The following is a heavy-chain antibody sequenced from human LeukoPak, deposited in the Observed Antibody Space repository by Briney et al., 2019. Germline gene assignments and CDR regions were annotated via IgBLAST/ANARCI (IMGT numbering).Heavy chain of an antibody. J-gene: IGHJ5*02. CDR1: GYTFTSYY. Sequence: ASVKVSCKASGYTFTSYYMHWVRQAPGQGLEWMGVINPSGGSTSYAQKFQGRVTMTRDTSTSTVYMELSSLRSEDTAVYYCARGGRTNGVYSRFDPWGQGTLVTVSS. V-gene: IGHV1-46*01. CDR3: ARGGRTNGVYSRFDP. CDR2: INPSGGST. D-gene: IGHD2-8*01.